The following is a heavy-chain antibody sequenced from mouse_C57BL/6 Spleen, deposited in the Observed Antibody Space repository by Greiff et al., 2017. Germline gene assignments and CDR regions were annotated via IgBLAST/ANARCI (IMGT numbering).Heavy chain of an antibody. D-gene: IGHD2-3*01. V-gene: IGHV1-80*01. CDR3: ARRGDGYAMDY. CDR2: IYPGDGDT. J-gene: IGHJ4*01. Sequence: QVQLQQSGAELVKPGASVKISCKASGYAFCSYWMNWVKQRPGKGLEWIGQIYPGDGDTNYNGKFKGKATLTADKSSSTAYMQLSSLTSEDSAVYFCARRGDGYAMDYWGQGTSVTVSS. CDR1: GYAFCSYW.